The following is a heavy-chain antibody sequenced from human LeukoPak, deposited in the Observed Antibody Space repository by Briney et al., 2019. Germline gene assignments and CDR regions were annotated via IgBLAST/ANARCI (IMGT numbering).Heavy chain of an antibody. D-gene: IGHD3-22*01. CDR3: ARDLNYYDSSGYYY. Sequence: RGSLRLSCAASGFTFSTHAMSWVRQAPGKGLEWVSSISSSGGSTYYADSVKGRFTISRDNSKNTLYLQMNSLRAEDTAVYYCARDLNYYDSSGYYYWGQGTLVTVSS. V-gene: IGHV3-23*01. J-gene: IGHJ4*02. CDR2: ISSSGGST. CDR1: GFTFSTHA.